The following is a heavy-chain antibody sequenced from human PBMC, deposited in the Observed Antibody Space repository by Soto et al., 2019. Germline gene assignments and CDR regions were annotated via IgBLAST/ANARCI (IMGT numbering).Heavy chain of an antibody. CDR2: IYQSGST. CDR3: ARRYFYENQGVFDV. D-gene: IGHD3-22*01. V-gene: IGHV4-4*02. CDR1: GGSINSSNW. Sequence: QVRLQGSGPGLVAPSGTLYLTCAVSGGSINSSNWWSWVRQSPRKGLEWMGEIYQSGSTKYNPSFRSRFTVSIDKPKSQFSLKLTSVTAADSAVYYCARRYFYENQGVFDVWDQGTKVTVSS. J-gene: IGHJ3*01.